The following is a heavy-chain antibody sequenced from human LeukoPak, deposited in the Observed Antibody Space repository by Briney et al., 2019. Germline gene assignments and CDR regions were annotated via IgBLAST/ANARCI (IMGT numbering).Heavy chain of an antibody. CDR1: GFTFSDYY. J-gene: IGHJ4*02. D-gene: IGHD5-24*01. CDR3: ARDPTEMATAYFYY. CDR2: ISSSGSTI. Sequence: GGSLRLSCADSGFTFSDYYMSWIRQAPGKGLEWVSYISSSGSTIYYADSVKGRFTISSHNAKNSLYLQINNLRAEDTAVYHCARDPTEMATAYFYYWGQGTLVTVSS. V-gene: IGHV3-11*04.